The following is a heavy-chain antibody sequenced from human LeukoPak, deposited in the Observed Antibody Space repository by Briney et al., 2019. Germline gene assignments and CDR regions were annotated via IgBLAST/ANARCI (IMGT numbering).Heavy chain of an antibody. V-gene: IGHV3-33*01. CDR2: IWYDGSNK. J-gene: IGHJ4*02. D-gene: IGHD3-22*01. Sequence: PGGSLRLSCAASGFTFSSYGMHWVRQAPGEGLEWVAVIWYDGSNKYYADSVKGRFTISRDNSKNTLYLQMNRLRAEDTAVYYCGRGSVYDSSGYYYKPLYYFDYWGQGTLVTVSS. CDR3: GRGSVYDSSGYYYKPLYYFDY. CDR1: GFTFSSYG.